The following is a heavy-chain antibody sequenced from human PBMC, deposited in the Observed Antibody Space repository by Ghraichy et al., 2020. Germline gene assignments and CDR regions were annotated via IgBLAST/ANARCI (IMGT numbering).Heavy chain of an antibody. CDR2: IYYSGST. J-gene: IGHJ6*02. V-gene: IGHV4-30-4*01. CDR3: ARASTSGDYYYYGMDV. CDR1: GGSISSGDYY. Sequence: SLRLSLTCTVSGGSISSGDYYWSWIRQPPGKGLEWIGYIYYSGSTYYNPSLKSRVTISVDTSKNQFSLKLSSVTAADTAVYYCARASTSGDYYYYGMDVWGQGTTVTVSS. D-gene: IGHD6-6*01.